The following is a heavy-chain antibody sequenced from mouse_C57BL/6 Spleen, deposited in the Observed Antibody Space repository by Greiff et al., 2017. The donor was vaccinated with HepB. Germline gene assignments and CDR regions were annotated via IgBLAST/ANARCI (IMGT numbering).Heavy chain of an antibody. V-gene: IGHV1-18*01. J-gene: IGHJ1*03. D-gene: IGHD1-1*02. Sequence: VQLQQSGPELVKPGASVKIPCKASGYTFTDYNIDWVKQSHGKSLEWIGDINPNNGGTIYNQKFKGKATLTVDKSSSTAYMELRSLTSEDTAVYYCARGGGYWYFDVWGTGTTVTVSS. CDR1: GYTFTDYN. CDR3: ARGGGYWYFDV. CDR2: INPNNGGT.